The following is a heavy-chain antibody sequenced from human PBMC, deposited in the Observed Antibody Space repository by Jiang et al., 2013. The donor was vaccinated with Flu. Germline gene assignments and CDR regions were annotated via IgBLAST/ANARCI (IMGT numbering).Heavy chain of an antibody. D-gene: IGHD4-17*01. CDR2: IYYSGST. CDR1: GGSISSNTYY. Sequence: GSGLVKPSETLSLTCSVSGGSISSNTYYWGWIRQPPGKGLEWIGSIYYSGSTYYNPSLKSRVTISVDTSKNQFSLKLSSVTAADTAVYYCARRSYGDSFDYWGQGTLVTVSS. J-gene: IGHJ4*02. V-gene: IGHV4-39*07. CDR3: ARRSYGDSFDY.